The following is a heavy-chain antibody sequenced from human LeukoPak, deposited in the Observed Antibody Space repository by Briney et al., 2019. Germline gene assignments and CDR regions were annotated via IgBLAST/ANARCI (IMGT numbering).Heavy chain of an antibody. V-gene: IGHV3-30*04. CDR3: ARGYSSGWYAEYFQH. D-gene: IGHD6-19*01. CDR1: GFTFSSYA. CDR2: ISYDGSNK. Sequence: PGGSLRLSCAASGFTFSSYAMHWVRQAPGKGLEWVAVISYDGSNKYYADSVKGRFTISRDNSKNTLYLQMNSLRAEDTAVYYCARGYSSGWYAEYFQHWGQGTLVTVSS. J-gene: IGHJ1*01.